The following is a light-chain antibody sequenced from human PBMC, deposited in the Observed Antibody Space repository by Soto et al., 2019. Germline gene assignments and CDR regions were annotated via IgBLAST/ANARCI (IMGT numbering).Light chain of an antibody. CDR3: QQSNNYPWT. CDR2: EAA. J-gene: IGKJ1*01. CDR1: QYIHNY. V-gene: IGKV1-5*03. Sequence: DIQMTQSPSTLSASGGDRVTITCRASQYIHNYLAWYQQKPGEAPTLLIYEAANLESGVPSRFSGSGTGTEFTLTISSLQPDDFATYYCQQSNNYPWTFGQGTRVEI.